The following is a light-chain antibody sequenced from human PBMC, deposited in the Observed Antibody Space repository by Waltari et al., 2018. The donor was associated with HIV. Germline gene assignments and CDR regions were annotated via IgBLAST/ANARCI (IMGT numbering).Light chain of an antibody. CDR1: NVESKR. CDR2: DDT. J-gene: IGLJ1*01. CDR3: HVWESSSDEYV. Sequence: SYVLTQPASVSVAPGQTANVTCGGDNVESKRVHSYQQRAGKAPILVLYDDTDRPSGIPERFSGSNFGNTATLTISRVEAGDEGDYYCHVWESSSDEYVFGTGTKVTV. V-gene: IGLV3-21*02.